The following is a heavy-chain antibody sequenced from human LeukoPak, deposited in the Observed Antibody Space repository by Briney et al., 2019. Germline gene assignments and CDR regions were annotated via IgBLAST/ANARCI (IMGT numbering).Heavy chain of an antibody. Sequence: PSETLSLTCSVSTYSISSAYYWGWIRQPPGKGLQWIGSIYHGGSTSYNPSLKSRVTISVDTSKNQFSLKLSSVTAADTAVYYCARDVPFDPWGQGTLVTVSS. CDR1: TYSISSAYY. CDR2: IYHGGST. CDR3: ARDVPFDP. J-gene: IGHJ5*02. V-gene: IGHV4-38-2*02.